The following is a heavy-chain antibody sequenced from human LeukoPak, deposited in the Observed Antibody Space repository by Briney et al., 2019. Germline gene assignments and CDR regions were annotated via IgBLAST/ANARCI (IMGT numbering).Heavy chain of an antibody. D-gene: IGHD3-3*01. Sequence: ASVKVSCKASGYTFTGYYMHWVRQAPGQGLEWMGRINPNSGGTNYAQKFQGRVTMTRDTSISTAYMELSRLRSDDTAVYYCARDSITIFGVVIDYWGQGTLVTASS. J-gene: IGHJ4*02. CDR3: ARDSITIFGVVIDY. V-gene: IGHV1-2*06. CDR1: GYTFTGYY. CDR2: INPNSGGT.